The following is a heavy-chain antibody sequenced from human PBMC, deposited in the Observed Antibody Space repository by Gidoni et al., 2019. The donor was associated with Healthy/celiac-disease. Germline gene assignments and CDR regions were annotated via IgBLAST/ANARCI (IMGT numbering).Heavy chain of an antibody. CDR2: IKSKTDGGTT. J-gene: IGHJ4*02. Sequence: EVQLVESGGGLVKPGGSLRLSCAASGFPFSNAWMNWVRQAPGKGLEWVGRIKSKTDGGTTDYAAPVKGRFTISRDDSKNTLYLQMNSLKTEDTAVYYCTTDYGYYDSSGYRAQDWGQGTLVTVSS. CDR1: GFPFSNAW. D-gene: IGHD3-22*01. CDR3: TTDYGYYDSSGYRAQD. V-gene: IGHV3-15*07.